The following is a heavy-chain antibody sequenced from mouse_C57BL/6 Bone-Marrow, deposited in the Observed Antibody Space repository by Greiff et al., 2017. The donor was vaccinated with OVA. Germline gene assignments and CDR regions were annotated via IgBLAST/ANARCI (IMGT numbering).Heavy chain of an antibody. CDR3: ARDSIPYAVDY. D-gene: IGHD2-10*02. CDR1: GFTFSSYA. CDR2: ISDGGSYT. Sequence: EVMLVESGGGLVKPGGSLKLSCAASGFTFSSYAMSWVRQTPEKRLEWVATISDGGSYTYYPDNVKGRFTISRDNAKNNLYLQMSHLKSEDTAMYYCARDSIPYAVDYWGQGTSVTVSS. V-gene: IGHV5-4*01. J-gene: IGHJ4*01.